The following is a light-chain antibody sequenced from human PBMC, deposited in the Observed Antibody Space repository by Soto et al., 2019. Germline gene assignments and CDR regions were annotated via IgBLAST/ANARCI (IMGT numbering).Light chain of an antibody. V-gene: IGKV3-20*01. J-gene: IGKJ1*01. Sequence: EIVLMQSPGTLSLSSGERATLSCRASQSVSSSYLAWYQQKPGQAPRLLIYAASSRATGIADRFSGSGSGTDFTLTISRLEPEDFAVYYCQQYGSSPTFGQGTKVDLK. CDR1: QSVSSSY. CDR2: AAS. CDR3: QQYGSSPT.